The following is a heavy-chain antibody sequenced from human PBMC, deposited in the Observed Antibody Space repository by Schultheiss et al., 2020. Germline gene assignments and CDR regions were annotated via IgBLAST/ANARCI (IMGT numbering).Heavy chain of an antibody. V-gene: IGHV3-23*01. J-gene: IGHJ5*02. CDR2: ISGSGGST. Sequence: GESLKISCAASGFTFSSYAMSWVRQSPGKGLEWVSAISGSGGSTYYADSVRGRFTISRDNSKNTLYLQMNSLRAEDTAVYYCAKDQWELIIKWFDPWGQGTLVTVSS. CDR3: AKDQWELIIKWFDP. CDR1: GFTFSSYA. D-gene: IGHD3-10*01.